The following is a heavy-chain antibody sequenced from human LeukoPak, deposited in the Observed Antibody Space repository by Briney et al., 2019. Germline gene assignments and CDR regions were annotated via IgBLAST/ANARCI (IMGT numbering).Heavy chain of an antibody. CDR1: GGSIRSGGHY. CDR2: IYYSGST. V-gene: IGHV4-31*03. J-gene: IGHJ6*02. CDR3: ARDDNGSGGYYGMDV. D-gene: IGHD3-10*01. Sequence: PSQTLSLTCTVSGGSIRSGGHYWSWIRQHPGKGLEWIGYIYYSGSTYYNPSLKSRLTISVDTSKNHFSLRLSSVTAADTAVYYCARDDNGSGGYYGMDVWGQGTTVTVSS.